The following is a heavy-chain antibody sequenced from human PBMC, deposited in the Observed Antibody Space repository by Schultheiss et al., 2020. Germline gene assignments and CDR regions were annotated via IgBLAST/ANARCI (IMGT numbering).Heavy chain of an antibody. Sequence: GGSLRLSCAASGFTFSSYPMHWVRQAPGKGLEWVVVISHDGSNKNYADSVKGRFTISRDNSKNTLYLQTNSLRAEDTAVYYCARDKGTVAGYYYGMDVWGQGTTVTVSS. D-gene: IGHD6-19*01. CDR1: GFTFSSYP. V-gene: IGHV3-30-3*01. CDR2: ISHDGSNK. J-gene: IGHJ6*02. CDR3: ARDKGTVAGYYYGMDV.